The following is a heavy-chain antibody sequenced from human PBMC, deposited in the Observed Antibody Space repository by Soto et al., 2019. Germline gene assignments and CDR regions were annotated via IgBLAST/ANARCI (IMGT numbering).Heavy chain of an antibody. CDR1: GFTFSSYA. J-gene: IGHJ4*02. V-gene: IGHV3-23*01. CDR3: AKSKVYYDILTGYYFSGSFDY. D-gene: IGHD3-9*01. CDR2: ISGSGGST. Sequence: GGSLRLSCAASGFTFSSYAMSWVRQAPGKGLEWVSAISGSGGSTYYADSVKGRFTISRDNYKNTLYLQMNSLRAEDTAVYYCAKSKVYYDILTGYYFSGSFDYWGQGTLVTVSS.